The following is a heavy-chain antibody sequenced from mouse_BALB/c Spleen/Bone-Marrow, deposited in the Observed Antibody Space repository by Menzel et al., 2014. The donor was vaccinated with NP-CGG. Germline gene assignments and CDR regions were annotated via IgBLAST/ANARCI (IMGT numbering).Heavy chain of an antibody. CDR1: GFTFSSYT. D-gene: IGHD3-3*01. CDR2: ISNGGGST. Sequence: EVKLVESGGGLVQPGGCTKLSCAASGFTFSSYTMSWVRQTPEKRLEWVAYISNGGGSTYYPDTVKGRFTISRDNAKNTLYLQMSSLKSEDTAMYYCARHEGRGFAYWGQGTLVTVSA. J-gene: IGHJ3*01. CDR3: ARHEGRGFAY. V-gene: IGHV5-12-2*01.